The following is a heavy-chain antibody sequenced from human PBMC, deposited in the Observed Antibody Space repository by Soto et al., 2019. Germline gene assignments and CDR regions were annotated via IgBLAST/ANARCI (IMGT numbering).Heavy chain of an antibody. D-gene: IGHD6-6*01. CDR3: ARDSEPRMDRSALMDDFDY. J-gene: IGHJ4*02. V-gene: IGHV3-30-3*01. CDR2: ISYDGNND. CDR1: GFTFSNFA. Sequence: QVQLVESGGGVGQPGKSLTLSCAASGFTFSNFAMHWVRQAPGQGLEWVAVISYDGNNDYYSESVQGRFTISRDDSKHILYLQIKSLRTEDTAVYYCARDSEPRMDRSALMDDFDYGGQGTLVTVSS.